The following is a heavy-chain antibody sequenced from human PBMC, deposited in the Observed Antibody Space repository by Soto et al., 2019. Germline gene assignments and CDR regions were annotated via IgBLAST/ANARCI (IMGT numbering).Heavy chain of an antibody. D-gene: IGHD5-18*01. J-gene: IGHJ4*02. CDR3: ARDHSTAMVLPGYTDY. V-gene: IGHV1-3*04. CDR1: GYTFTAHA. Sequence: GASVKVSCKASGYTFTAHAMHWVRQAPGQGLEWMGWINTGKGDTQYSRKFQGRVTITRDTSASTAYMELRSLRSDDTAVYYCARDHSTAMVLPGYTDYWGQGTLVTVSS. CDR2: INTGKGDT.